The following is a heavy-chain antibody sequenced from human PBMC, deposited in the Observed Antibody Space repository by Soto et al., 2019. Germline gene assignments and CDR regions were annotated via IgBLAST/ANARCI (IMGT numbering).Heavy chain of an antibody. CDR2: IYYSGST. CDR1: GGSISSSSYY. Sequence: SETLSLTCTVSGGSISSSSYYWGWTRQPPGKGLEWIGSIYYSGSTYYNPSLKSRVTISVDTSKNQFSLKLSSVTAADTAVYYCATDDIGYCSGGSCYQNYYWGQGTLVTVSS. J-gene: IGHJ4*02. D-gene: IGHD2-15*01. V-gene: IGHV4-39*01. CDR3: ATDDIGYCSGGSCYQNYY.